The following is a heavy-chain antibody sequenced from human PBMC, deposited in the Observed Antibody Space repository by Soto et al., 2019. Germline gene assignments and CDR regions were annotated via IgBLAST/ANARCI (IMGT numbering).Heavy chain of an antibody. CDR2: IAPDGSQI. CDR1: GLTFSGKT. J-gene: IGHJ4*02. CDR3: ATDIHATWLLNS. D-gene: IGHD2-2*02. V-gene: IGHV3-30-3*01. Sequence: GVSLRLSCAASGLTFSGKTMYWVRQAPGKGLEWVALIAPDGSQIYYADSVKGRFTISRDNSKSTLSLQMDSLRAEDTSLYLCATDIHATWLLNSWGQGTLVTVSS.